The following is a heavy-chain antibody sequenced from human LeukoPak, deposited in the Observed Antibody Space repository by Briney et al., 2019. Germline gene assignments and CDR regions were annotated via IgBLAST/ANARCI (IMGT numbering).Heavy chain of an antibody. CDR2: ISSSSSTI. CDR3: ARDLEYYYGSGVGRSYYYYMDV. J-gene: IGHJ6*03. CDR1: GFTFSSYE. Sequence: GGSLRLSCAASGFTFSSYEMNWVRQAPGKGLEWVSYISSSSSTIYYADSVKGRFAISRDNAKNSLYLQMNSLRAEDTAVYYCARDLEYYYGSGVGRSYYYYMDVWGKGTTVTVSS. D-gene: IGHD3-10*01. V-gene: IGHV3-48*01.